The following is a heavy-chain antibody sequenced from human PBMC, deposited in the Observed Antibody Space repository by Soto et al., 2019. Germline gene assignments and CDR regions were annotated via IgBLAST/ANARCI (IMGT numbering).Heavy chain of an antibody. CDR1: GYTFTSYG. CDR3: ATDRGIVVVVAATRYIYFDY. D-gene: IGHD2-15*01. CDR2: ISAYNGNT. J-gene: IGHJ4*02. V-gene: IGHV1-18*03. Sequence: QVQLVQSGAEVKKPGASVKVSCKASGYTFTSYGISWVRQAPGQGLERMGWISAYNGNTNYAQKLQGRVTMTTDTSTSTAYMELRSLRCDDMAMYYCATDRGIVVVVAATRYIYFDYWGQGTLVTVSS.